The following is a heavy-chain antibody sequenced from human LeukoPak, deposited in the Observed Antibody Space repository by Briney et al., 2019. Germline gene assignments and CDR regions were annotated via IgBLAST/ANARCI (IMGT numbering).Heavy chain of an antibody. J-gene: IGHJ4*02. Sequence: SVKVSCKASGGTFISYAISWVRQAPGQGLEWMGRIIPIFGIANYAQKFQGRVTITADKSTSTAYMELSSLRSEDTAVYYCARWASTGYSYGHFDYWGQGTLVTVSS. CDR3: ARWASTGYSYGHFDY. CDR1: GGTFISYA. CDR2: IIPIFGIA. D-gene: IGHD5-18*01. V-gene: IGHV1-69*04.